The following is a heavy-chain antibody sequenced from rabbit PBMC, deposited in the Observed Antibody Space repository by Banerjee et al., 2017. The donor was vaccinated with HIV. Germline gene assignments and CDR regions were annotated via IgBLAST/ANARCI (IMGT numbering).Heavy chain of an antibody. CDR1: GFSFSNSYY. D-gene: IGHD6-1*01. Sequence: QSLEESGGDLVKPGASLTLTCTASGFSFSNSYYMCWVRQAPGKGLEWIACIYAGSSGLTYYANWAKGRFTISKTSSTTVTLQMTSLTAADTATYFCARDGYGGYGLYLWGPGTLVTVS. CDR2: IYAGSSGLT. J-gene: IGHJ6*01. V-gene: IGHV1S40*01. CDR3: ARDGYGGYGLYL.